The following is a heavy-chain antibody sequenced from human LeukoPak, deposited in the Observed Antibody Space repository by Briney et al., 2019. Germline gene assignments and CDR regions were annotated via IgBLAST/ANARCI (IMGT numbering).Heavy chain of an antibody. CDR1: GGSISSGDYY. D-gene: IGHD2-2*01. Sequence: SETLSLTCTVSGGSISSGDYYWSWIRQPPGKGLEWIGYIYYSGSTYYNPSLKSRVTISVDTSKNQFSLKLSSVTAADTAVYYCAGTPIVVVPAAIPGWFDPGAREPWSPSPQ. CDR3: AGTPIVVVPAAIPGWFDP. V-gene: IGHV4-30-4*01. J-gene: IGHJ5*02. CDR2: IYYSGST.